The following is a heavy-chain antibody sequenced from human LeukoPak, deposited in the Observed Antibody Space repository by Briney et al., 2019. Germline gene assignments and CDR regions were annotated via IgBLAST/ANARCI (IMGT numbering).Heavy chain of an antibody. CDR2: IRYDGSDK. CDR1: GFTFSSYG. Sequence: GGSLRLSCAASGFTFSSYGMHWVRQAPGKGLEWVAFIRYDGSDKYYADSVDGRFTISRDNSKNTLHLQMNSLRAEDTALYYCAKDIGPSSYYYGMDVWGQGTTVTVSS. D-gene: IGHD3-16*02. V-gene: IGHV3-30*02. J-gene: IGHJ6*02. CDR3: AKDIGPSSYYYGMDV.